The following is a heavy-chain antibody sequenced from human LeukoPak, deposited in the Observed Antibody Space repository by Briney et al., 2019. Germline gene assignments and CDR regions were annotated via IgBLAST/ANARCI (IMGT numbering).Heavy chain of an antibody. Sequence: GGSLRLSCAASGFTFSNYWMSWVRQAPGKGLEWVAHINQDGSEKYYVDSVKGRFTISRDNAKNSLYLQMNSLRDEDTAVYYCARLEYYYVSGNYYKLFDYWGQGTLVTVCS. CDR3: ARLEYYYVSGNYYKLFDY. V-gene: IGHV3-7*02. D-gene: IGHD3-10*01. CDR1: GFTFSNYW. CDR2: INQDGSEK. J-gene: IGHJ4*02.